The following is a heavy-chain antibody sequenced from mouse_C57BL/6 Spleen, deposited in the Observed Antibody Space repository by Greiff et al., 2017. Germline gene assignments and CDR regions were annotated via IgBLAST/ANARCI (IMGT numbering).Heavy chain of an antibody. V-gene: IGHV1-12*01. CDR3: ARSGSSLYFDY. CDR2: IYPGNGDT. CDR1: GYTFTSYN. J-gene: IGHJ2*01. Sequence: QVQLQQPGAELVRPGASVKMSCKASGYTFTSYNMHWVKQTPSQGLEWIGAIYPGNGDTSYNQKFKGKATLTVDKSSSTAYMQLSSLTSEDSAVYFCARSGSSLYFDYGGQGTTLTVSS. D-gene: IGHD1-1*01.